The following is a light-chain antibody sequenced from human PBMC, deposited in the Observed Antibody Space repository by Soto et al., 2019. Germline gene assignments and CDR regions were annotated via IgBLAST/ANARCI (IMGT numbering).Light chain of an antibody. CDR2: GAS. J-gene: IGKJ1*01. CDR1: QSISRY. CDR3: QQYGSSPPT. V-gene: IGKV3-20*01. Sequence: IVLTQSPGTLSLSPGERTTLSCRASQSISRYLAWYQQKPGQGPRLLIYGASGRATGTPDRFSGSGSGTDFTLTINRLEPEDFALYYCQQYGSSPPTFGQGTKVEIK.